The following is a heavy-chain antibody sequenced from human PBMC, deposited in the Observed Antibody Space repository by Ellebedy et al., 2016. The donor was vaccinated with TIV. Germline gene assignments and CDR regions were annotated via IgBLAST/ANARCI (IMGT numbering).Heavy chain of an antibody. V-gene: IGHV3-64*01. CDR1: GFTFSTYA. CDR3: ARPRLAVGATPLDY. J-gene: IGHJ4*02. CDR2: ISYDGGRT. D-gene: IGHD1-26*01. Sequence: GESLKISCAVSGFTFSTYAMHWVRQAPGKGLEYVSAISYDGGRTYYANSVKGRFITSRDNSKNTLYLQMGSLRADDMAVYYCARPRLAVGATPLDYWGQGTQVTVSS.